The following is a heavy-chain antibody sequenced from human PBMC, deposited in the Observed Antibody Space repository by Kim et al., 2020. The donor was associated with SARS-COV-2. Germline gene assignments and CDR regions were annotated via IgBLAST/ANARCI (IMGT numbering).Heavy chain of an antibody. V-gene: IGHV3-23*01. D-gene: IGHD6-6*01. J-gene: IGHJ6*02. CDR3: ANQLVGEIYYYYGMDV. Sequence: SVKGRFTISRDNSKNTLYLQMNSLRAEDTAVYYCANQLVGEIYYYYGMDVWGQGTTVTVSS.